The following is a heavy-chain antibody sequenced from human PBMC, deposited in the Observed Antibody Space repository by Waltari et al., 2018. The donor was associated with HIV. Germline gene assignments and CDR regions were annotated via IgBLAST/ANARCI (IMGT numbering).Heavy chain of an antibody. J-gene: IGHJ5*02. Sequence: QLQLPGSGPGLVKSSAPPSHPCSVPGGSTPSSSYYWCWIRQPPGKGLEWIGSISYSGISYNNPSLRGRLTISVDTSENQFSLKLTSVTAADTAVYYCARSFSGYSNYFDPWGQGTLVTVAS. D-gene: IGHD4-4*01. CDR1: GGSTPSSSYY. CDR3: ARSFSGYSNYFDP. CDR2: ISYSGIS. V-gene: IGHV4-39*01.